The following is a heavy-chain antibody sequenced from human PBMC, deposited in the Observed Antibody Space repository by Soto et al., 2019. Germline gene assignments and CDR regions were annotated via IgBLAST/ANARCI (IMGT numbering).Heavy chain of an antibody. Sequence: QVQLVQSGAEVKKPGSSVKVSCKASGGTFSSYTISWVRQAPGQGLEWMGRIIPILGIANYAQKFQGRVTITADQSTSTAYMELSSLRSEDTAVYYCARANFHKSSGCSCPPWFDPWGQGTLVTVSS. J-gene: IGHJ5*02. V-gene: IGHV1-69*02. D-gene: IGHD6-19*01. CDR1: GGTFSSYT. CDR3: ARANFHKSSGCSCPPWFDP. CDR2: IIPILGIA.